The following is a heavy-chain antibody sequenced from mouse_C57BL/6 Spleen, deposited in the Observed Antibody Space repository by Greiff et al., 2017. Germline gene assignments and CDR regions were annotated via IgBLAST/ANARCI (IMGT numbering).Heavy chain of an antibody. CDR2: IYPGDGDT. CDR1: GYAFTSSW. Sequence: QVQLQQSGPELVKPGASVKLSCKASGYAFTSSWMNWVKQRPGKGLEGIGRIYPGDGDTNYNGKFKGKATLTADKSSSTAYMQLSSLTSEDSAVYCWGNKDWDGFDYWGQGTTLTVSS. D-gene: IGHD4-1*01. V-gene: IGHV1-82*01. CDR3: GNKDWDGFDY. J-gene: IGHJ2*01.